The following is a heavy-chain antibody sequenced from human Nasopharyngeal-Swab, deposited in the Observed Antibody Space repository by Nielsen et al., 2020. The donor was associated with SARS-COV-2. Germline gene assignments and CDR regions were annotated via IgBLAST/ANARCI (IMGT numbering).Heavy chain of an antibody. D-gene: IGHD3-3*01. Sequence: GGSLRLSCAASGFTFSSYWMSWVRQAPGKGLEWVANIKQDGSEKYYVDSVKGRFTISRDNAKNSLFLQMNSLRAEDTAVYFCARGRPLGGYYFGYFDYWGQGTLVTVSS. CDR2: IKQDGSEK. V-gene: IGHV3-7*01. J-gene: IGHJ4*02. CDR1: GFTFSSYW. CDR3: ARGRPLGGYYFGYFDY.